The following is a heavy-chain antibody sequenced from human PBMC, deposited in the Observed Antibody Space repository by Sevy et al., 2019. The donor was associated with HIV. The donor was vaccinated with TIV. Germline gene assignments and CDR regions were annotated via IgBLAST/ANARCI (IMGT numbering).Heavy chain of an antibody. CDR1: GGSISSSSYY. Sequence: SETLSLTCTVSGGSISSSSYYWGWIRQPPGKGLECIGSIYYSGSTYYNPSLKSRVTISVDTYKNQFSLKLSAVTAADTAVYYCARGMGATRYYFDYWGQGTLVTVSS. CDR3: ARGMGATRYYFDY. D-gene: IGHD1-26*01. CDR2: IYYSGST. J-gene: IGHJ4*02. V-gene: IGHV4-39*01.